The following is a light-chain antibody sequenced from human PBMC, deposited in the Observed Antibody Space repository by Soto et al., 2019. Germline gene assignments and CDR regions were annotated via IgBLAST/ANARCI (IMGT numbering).Light chain of an antibody. Sequence: NFLTQSPGTRTLSPGEGATLSCRASQTIRGLLAWYQHRPGQAPRLLIYDTSNRATGIPDRFSGSGSGTDFTLTISRLEPEDFAVYYCQQYGSSGTFGQGTKVDI. V-gene: IGKV3-20*01. CDR2: DTS. J-gene: IGKJ1*01. CDR1: QTIRGL. CDR3: QQYGSSGT.